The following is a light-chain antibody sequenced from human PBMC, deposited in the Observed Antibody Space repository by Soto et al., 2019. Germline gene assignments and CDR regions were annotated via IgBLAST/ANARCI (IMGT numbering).Light chain of an antibody. CDR1: QSLSIF. V-gene: IGKV3-11*01. Sequence: CRVSQSLSIFLAWYQQKPGQAPRLLIYDASNRATGIPARFSGSGSGTYFTRPLTRQSPEAFAANYYRQRANSLTFGGGTKVDIK. CDR2: DAS. J-gene: IGKJ4*01. CDR3: RQRANSLT.